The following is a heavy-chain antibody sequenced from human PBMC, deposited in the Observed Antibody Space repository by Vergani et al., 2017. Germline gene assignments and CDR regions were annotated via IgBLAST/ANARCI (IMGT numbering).Heavy chain of an antibody. Sequence: EVQVVESGGGLVQPGGSLRLSCAASGFTFSSYAMSWVRQAPGKGLEWVSGIGSSGGRTYYADSVKGRFTISRDNSKNTLYLQMNSLRVEDTATYYCAKGIGLGYSGYDCVDYWGQGTLVTVSS. CDR1: GFTFSSYA. D-gene: IGHD5-12*01. J-gene: IGHJ4*02. CDR2: IGSSGGRT. V-gene: IGHV3-23*04. CDR3: AKGIGLGYSGYDCVDY.